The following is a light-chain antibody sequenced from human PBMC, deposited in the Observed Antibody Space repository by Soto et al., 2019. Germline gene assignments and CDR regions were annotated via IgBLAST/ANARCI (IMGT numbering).Light chain of an antibody. Sequence: QSALTQPASVSGSPGHSITISCTGTNSDIGGHNYVSWYQQHPGKAPKLMIYDVTNRPLGVSNRFSGSKSGNTASLTISGLPAEDEADYYCSSFATSSTLVAFGGGTKLTVL. J-gene: IGLJ2*01. CDR3: SSFATSSTLVA. CDR2: DVT. V-gene: IGLV2-14*01. CDR1: NSDIGGHNY.